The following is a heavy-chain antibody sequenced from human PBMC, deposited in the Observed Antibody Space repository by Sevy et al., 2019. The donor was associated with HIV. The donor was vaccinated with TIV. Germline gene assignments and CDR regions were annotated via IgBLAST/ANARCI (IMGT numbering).Heavy chain of an antibody. CDR3: GKRRTTGMAGGFDS. V-gene: IGHV3-23*01. J-gene: IGHJ4*02. CDR1: GFTFSDYD. CDR2: INNSGAGT. Sequence: GGSLRLSCAASGFTFSDYDMTWVRQAPGKGLECVSSINNSGAGTYYADSEKGRFIISRDNSKNTVYLQMNSLKAEDTAVYYCGKRRTTGMAGGFDSWGQGTLVTVSS. D-gene: IGHD1-1*01.